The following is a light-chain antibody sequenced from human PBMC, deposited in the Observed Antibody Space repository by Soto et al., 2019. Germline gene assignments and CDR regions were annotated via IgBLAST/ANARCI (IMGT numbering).Light chain of an antibody. CDR2: AAS. CDR1: QSISSY. J-gene: IGKJ3*01. V-gene: IGKV1-39*01. Sequence: DIQMTQSPSSLSASVGDRVTITCRSSQSISSYLNWYQQKPVKAPKLLIYAASSLQSGVPSRFSGSGSGTDFTLTISSLQPEDFATYYCQQSYSIPFTFGPGTKVDIK. CDR3: QQSYSIPFT.